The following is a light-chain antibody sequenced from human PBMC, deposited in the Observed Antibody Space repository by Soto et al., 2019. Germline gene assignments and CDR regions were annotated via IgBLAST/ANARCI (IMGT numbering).Light chain of an antibody. CDR3: QLSYSTPIT. CDR2: AAS. Sequence: DIQMTQSPSSLCASVVERVSITCRASQSISSYLNWYQQKPGKAPKLLIYAASSLQSGVPSRFSGSGSGTDFTLTSSSLQPEDFATYYCQLSYSTPITFGQGTRLEIK. V-gene: IGKV1-39*01. J-gene: IGKJ5*01. CDR1: QSISSY.